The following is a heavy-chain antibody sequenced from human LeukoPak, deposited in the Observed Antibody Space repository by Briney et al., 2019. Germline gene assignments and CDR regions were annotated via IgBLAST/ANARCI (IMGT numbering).Heavy chain of an antibody. D-gene: IGHD5-18*01. CDR2: INHSGST. J-gene: IGHJ4*02. CDR1: GGSFSGYY. Sequence: PSETLSLTCAVYGGSFSGYYWSWIRQPPGKGLEWIGEINHSGSTNYNPSLKSRVTISVDTSKNQFSLKLSSVTAADTAVYYCARYSYGYGSGDYWGQGTLDTVSS. CDR3: ARYSYGYGSGDY. V-gene: IGHV4-34*01.